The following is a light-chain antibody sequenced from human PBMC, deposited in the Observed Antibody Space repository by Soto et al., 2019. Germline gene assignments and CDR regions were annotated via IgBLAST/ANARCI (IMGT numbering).Light chain of an antibody. CDR1: SSDVGGYNY. CDR3: SSYTSRSTVV. J-gene: IGLJ2*01. V-gene: IGLV2-14*01. Sequence: QSALTQPASVSGSPGQSITISCTGTSSDVGGYNYVSWYQQHPGKAPKLMIYEVSNRPSGVSNRFSGSKSGTTASLTISGLQAEDEADYYCSSYTSRSTVVFGGGTKVTVL. CDR2: EVS.